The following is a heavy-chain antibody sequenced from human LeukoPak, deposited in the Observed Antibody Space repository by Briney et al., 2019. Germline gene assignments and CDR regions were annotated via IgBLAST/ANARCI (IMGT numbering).Heavy chain of an antibody. Sequence: ASVKVSCKVSGYTLTELSMHWVRQAPGKGLEWMGGFDPEDGETIYAQKFQGRVTTTEDTSTDTAYMELSSLRSEDTAVYYCATAQGWLQESYWGQGTLVTVSS. J-gene: IGHJ4*02. CDR2: FDPEDGET. CDR3: ATAQGWLQESY. V-gene: IGHV1-24*01. CDR1: GYTLTELS. D-gene: IGHD5-24*01.